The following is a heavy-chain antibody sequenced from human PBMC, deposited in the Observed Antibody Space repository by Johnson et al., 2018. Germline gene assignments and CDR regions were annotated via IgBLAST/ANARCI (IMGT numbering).Heavy chain of an antibody. CDR1: GGSISSYY. D-gene: IGHD3-22*01. CDR2: IYYSGST. V-gene: IGHV4-59*01. Sequence: QVQLQESGPGLVKXSETXSLXCTVSGGSISSYYWSWIRQPPGKGLEWIGYIYYSGSTNYNPSLKSRVTISVDTSKNQFSLKLSSVTAADTAVYYCARGNYDSSGYYSGVYFQHWGQGTLVTVSS. CDR3: ARGNYDSSGYYSGVYFQH. J-gene: IGHJ1*01.